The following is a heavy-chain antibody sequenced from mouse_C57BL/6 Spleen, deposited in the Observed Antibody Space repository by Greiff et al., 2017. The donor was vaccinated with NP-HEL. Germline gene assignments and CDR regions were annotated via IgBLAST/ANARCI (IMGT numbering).Heavy chain of an antibody. CDR3: ARRDGYYGFYYFDY. V-gene: IGHV5-9*01. J-gene: IGHJ2*01. D-gene: IGHD2-3*01. Sequence: EVKVVESGGGLVKPGGSLKLSCAASGFTFSSYTMSWVRQTPEKRLEWVATISGGGGNTYYPDSVKGRFTISRDNAKNTLYLQMSSLRSEDTALYYCARRDGYYGFYYFDYWGQGTTLTVSS. CDR1: GFTFSSYT. CDR2: ISGGGGNT.